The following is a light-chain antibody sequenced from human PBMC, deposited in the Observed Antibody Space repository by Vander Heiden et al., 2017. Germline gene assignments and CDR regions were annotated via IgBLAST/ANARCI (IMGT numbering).Light chain of an antibody. CDR1: QSVNNN. Sequence: EIVMTQSPATLSVSPGERATLPCRASQSVNNNLAWYQQKPGQAPRLLIYGASTRAIGIPARFSGSESGTEFTLTISSLQSEDFAVYYCQQDNNWPRTFGQGTKVEIK. CDR3: QQDNNWPRT. V-gene: IGKV3-15*01. CDR2: GAS. J-gene: IGKJ1*01.